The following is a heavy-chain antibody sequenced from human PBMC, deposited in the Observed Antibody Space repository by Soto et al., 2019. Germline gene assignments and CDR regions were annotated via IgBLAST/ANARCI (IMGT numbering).Heavy chain of an antibody. V-gene: IGHV4-59*02. D-gene: IGHD3-22*01. CDR2: MYFGGSF. Sequence: QMQLQASGPGLVKPSETLSLTCNVSGASVSHGYWSWIRQPPGKGLEWIGFMYFGGSFNYNPSLTSRATITVETSKNQFSMKWTSVTASDPAVYYCARSYYDITGFAVDPWGQGTLVTVSS. CDR1: GASVSHGY. J-gene: IGHJ5*02. CDR3: ARSYYDITGFAVDP.